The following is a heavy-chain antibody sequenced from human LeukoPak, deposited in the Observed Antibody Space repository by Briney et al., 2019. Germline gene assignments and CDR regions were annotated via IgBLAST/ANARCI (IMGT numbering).Heavy chain of an antibody. CDR2: INPNSGGT. CDR1: GYTFTGYY. Sequence: ASVKVSCKASGYTFTGYYMHWVRQAPGQGLEWMGWINPNSGGTNYAQKLQGRVTMTTDTSTSTAYMELRSLRSDDTAVYYCARDQYYYDSSGHRAFDIWGQGTMVTVSS. D-gene: IGHD3-22*01. V-gene: IGHV1-2*02. J-gene: IGHJ3*02. CDR3: ARDQYYYDSSGHRAFDI.